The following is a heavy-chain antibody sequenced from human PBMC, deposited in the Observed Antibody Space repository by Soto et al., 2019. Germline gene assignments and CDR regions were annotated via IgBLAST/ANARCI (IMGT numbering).Heavy chain of an antibody. CDR2: SGGDGSTT. V-gene: IGHV3-74*01. Sequence: QLLESGGGLVQPGGSLRLSCAASGFPFNTYWMHWVRHTPGKWLNWVSRSGGDGSTTYYADSVTGRFTVSRDDAKNTLDMKMSGLRAEDTAVYCCAREYYGLLTGYYNDFWGQGTLVSVSS. J-gene: IGHJ4*02. D-gene: IGHD3-9*01. CDR1: GFPFNTYW. CDR3: AREYYGLLTGYYNDF.